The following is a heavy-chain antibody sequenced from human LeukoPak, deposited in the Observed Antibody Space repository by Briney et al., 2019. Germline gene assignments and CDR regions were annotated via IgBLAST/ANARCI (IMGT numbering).Heavy chain of an antibody. CDR3: ARIGLEQTRYYYYMDV. D-gene: IGHD1/OR15-1a*01. V-gene: IGHV4-39*07. Sequence: PSETLSLTCTVSGGSISSSSYYWGWIRQPPGKGLEWIGSIYYSGSTYYNPSLKSRVTISVDRSKNQFSLKLSSVTAADTAVYYCARIGLEQTRYYYYMDVWGKGTTVTVSS. CDR1: GGSISSSSYY. CDR2: IYYSGST. J-gene: IGHJ6*03.